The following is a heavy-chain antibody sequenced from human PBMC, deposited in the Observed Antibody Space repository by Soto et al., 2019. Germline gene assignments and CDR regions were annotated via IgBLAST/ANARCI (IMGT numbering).Heavy chain of an antibody. CDR1: GFTFSSYA. Sequence: GGSLRLSCAASGFTFSSYAMSLVRQAPGKGLEWVSAISGSGGSTYYADSVKGRFTISRDNSKNTLYLQMNSLRAEDTAVYYCAKDLDDSGWSRLYYYYGMDVWGQGTTVTVSS. V-gene: IGHV3-23*01. J-gene: IGHJ6*02. CDR3: AKDLDDSGWSRLYYYYGMDV. CDR2: ISGSGGST. D-gene: IGHD6-19*01.